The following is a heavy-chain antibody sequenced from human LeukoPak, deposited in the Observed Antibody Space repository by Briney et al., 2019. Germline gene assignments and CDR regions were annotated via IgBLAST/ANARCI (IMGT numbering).Heavy chain of an antibody. J-gene: IGHJ4*02. CDR1: GGTFSSYA. V-gene: IGHV1-69*05. Sequence: GASVKVSCKASGGTFSSYAISWVRQAPGQGLEWMGGIIPIFGTANYAQKFQGRVTITTDESTSTAYMELSSLRSEDTAVYYCARISRDGYIFDYWGQGTLATVSS. CDR2: IIPIFGTA. CDR3: ARISRDGYIFDY. D-gene: IGHD5-24*01.